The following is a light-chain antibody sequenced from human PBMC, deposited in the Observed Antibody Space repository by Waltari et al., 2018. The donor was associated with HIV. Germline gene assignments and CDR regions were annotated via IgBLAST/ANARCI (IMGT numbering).Light chain of an antibody. CDR3: QHYENPPQFT. J-gene: IGKJ3*01. Sequence: DIQMTQSPSSLSASVGENVTITCQASQDIENFVNWFQQKPGEAPILLIYDASTLETGVPSRFGGRGSGTNFSLDISGLQAEDAATYYCQHYENPPQFTFGPGTKVDLK. CDR2: DAS. V-gene: IGKV1-33*01. CDR1: QDIENF.